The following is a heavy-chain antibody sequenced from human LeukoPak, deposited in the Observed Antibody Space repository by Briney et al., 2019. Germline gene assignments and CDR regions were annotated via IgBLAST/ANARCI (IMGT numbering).Heavy chain of an antibody. J-gene: IGHJ4*02. CDR3: AKAQGAWYYFDS. D-gene: IGHD6-13*01. CDR2: FTTGANYT. Sequence: PGESLRLSCAASGFTVSSFAMSWVRQTPGKGLEWVSVFTTGANYTYYADSVKGRFTMTRDNSKNTIFLQLNNVRADDTAVYFCAKAQGAWYYFDSWGQGTLVTVSS. CDR1: GFTVSSFA. V-gene: IGHV3-23*03.